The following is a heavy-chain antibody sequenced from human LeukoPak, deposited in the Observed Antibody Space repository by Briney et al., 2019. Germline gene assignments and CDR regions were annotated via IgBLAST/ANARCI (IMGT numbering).Heavy chain of an antibody. CDR1: DGSINSYY. J-gene: IGHJ6*02. CDR3: ARGRSNYYGMDV. V-gene: IGHV4-59*01. CDR2: IYYNGNT. Sequence: SETLSLTCSVSDGSINSYYWNWIRRPPGKGLEWIGYIYYNGNTNYSPSLKSRVTMSVDTSKNLFSLKVSSVTAADTAVHYCARGRSNYYGMDVWGQGTTVTVSS. D-gene: IGHD1-26*01.